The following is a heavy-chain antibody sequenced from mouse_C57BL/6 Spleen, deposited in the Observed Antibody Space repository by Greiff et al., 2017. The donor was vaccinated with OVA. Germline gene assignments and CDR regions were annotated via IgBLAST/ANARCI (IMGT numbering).Heavy chain of an antibody. J-gene: IGHJ2*01. CDR2: ISSGSSTI. D-gene: IGHD2-3*01. CDR1: GFTFSDYG. V-gene: IGHV5-17*01. CDR3: ARSRFYDGYHFDY. Sequence: EVKLMESGGGLVKPGGSLKLSCAASGFTFSDYGMHWVRQAPEKGLEWVAYISSGSSTIYYADTVKGRFTISRDNAKNTLFLQMTSLMSEDTAMYYCARSRFYDGYHFDYWGQGTTLTVSS.